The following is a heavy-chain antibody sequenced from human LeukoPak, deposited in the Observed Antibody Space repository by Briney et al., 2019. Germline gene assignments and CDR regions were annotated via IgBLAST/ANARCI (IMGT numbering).Heavy chain of an antibody. CDR2: IYYSGST. D-gene: IGHD3-16*01. CDR3: ARGRYGWLPFDY. Sequence: SETLSLACTVSGGSMNSYYWSWIRQPPGKGLEWIGYIYYSGSTNYNPSLKSRITISVDTSKNQFTLKLSSVTAADTAVYYCARGRYGWLPFDYWGQGTLVTVSS. J-gene: IGHJ4*02. V-gene: IGHV4-59*01. CDR1: GGSMNSYY.